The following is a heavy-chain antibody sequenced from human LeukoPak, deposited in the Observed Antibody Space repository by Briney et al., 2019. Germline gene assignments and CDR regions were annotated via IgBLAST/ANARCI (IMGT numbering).Heavy chain of an antibody. D-gene: IGHD2-15*01. J-gene: IGHJ3*01. CDR1: GFMFNSYA. CDR3: ARRRRGGSWRDALDV. V-gene: IGHV3-30*03. CDR2: ISLDGSNN. Sequence: GGSLRLSCAASGFMFNSYAMHWVRQAPGKGMGWVAVISLDGSNNHYADSVKGRFPVSRDNSKNIMFLQMNSLRTEDTALYSCARRRRGGSWRDALDVWGDGTMVTVS.